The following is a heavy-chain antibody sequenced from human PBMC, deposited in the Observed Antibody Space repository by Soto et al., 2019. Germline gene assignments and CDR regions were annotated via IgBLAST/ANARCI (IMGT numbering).Heavy chain of an antibody. D-gene: IGHD3-9*01. CDR1: GFSFTNYY. CDR2: IFPKSGGT. Sequence: QELLMQSGADMKKPGASVKVSCKSSGFSFTNYYSHWVRQAPGQGPEWMGWIFPKSGGTRSAQRFRDRLTLTTDTSITTAYLELTSLSPDDTAIYFCAREGMFHYETADYYPSNYGLDVWGQGTTVTVPS. CDR3: AREGMFHYETADYYPSNYGLDV. V-gene: IGHV1-2*02. J-gene: IGHJ6*02.